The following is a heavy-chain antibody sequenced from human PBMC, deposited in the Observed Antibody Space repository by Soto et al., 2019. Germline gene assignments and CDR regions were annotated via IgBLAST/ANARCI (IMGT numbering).Heavy chain of an antibody. CDR1: GYTFTSYS. CDR2: MNPSGGST. CDR3: ARVFLAVAVDYGMYF. Sequence: ASVKVSCKASGYTFTSYSMHWVRQAPGQGLEWMGIMNPSGGSTSYAQKFQGRVTMTRDTSTSIVYMELSSLRSEDTAVYYCARVFLAVAVDYGMYFWGKGTTVTVSS. D-gene: IGHD6-19*01. V-gene: IGHV1-46*01. J-gene: IGHJ6*04.